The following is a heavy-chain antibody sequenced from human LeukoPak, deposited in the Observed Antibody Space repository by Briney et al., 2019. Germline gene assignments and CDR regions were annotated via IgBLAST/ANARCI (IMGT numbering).Heavy chain of an antibody. D-gene: IGHD3-3*01. V-gene: IGHV4-30-4*08. CDR3: ARGFSNYDFWSGRITQFDP. J-gene: IGHJ5*02. Sequence: KPSETLSLTCTVSGGSISGSSYYWGWIRQPPGKGLEWIGYIYYSGSTYYNPSLKSRVTISVDTSKNQFSLKLSSVTAADTAVYYCARGFSNYDFWSGRITQFDPWGQGTLVTVSS. CDR2: IYYSGST. CDR1: GGSISGSSYY.